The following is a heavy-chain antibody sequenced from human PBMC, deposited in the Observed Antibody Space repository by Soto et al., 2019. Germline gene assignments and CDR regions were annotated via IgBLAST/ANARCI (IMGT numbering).Heavy chain of an antibody. D-gene: IGHD3-3*01. J-gene: IGHJ4*02. Sequence: PSETLSLTCTVSGGSISSSSYYWGWIRQPPGKGLEWIGSIYYSGSTYYNPSLKSRVTISVDTSKNQFSLKLSSVTAADTAVYYCASSTAVLRFLEWLLFFDYFDYWGQGTLVTVSS. CDR3: ASSTAVLRFLEWLLFFDYFDY. V-gene: IGHV4-39*01. CDR2: IYYSGST. CDR1: GGSISSSSYY.